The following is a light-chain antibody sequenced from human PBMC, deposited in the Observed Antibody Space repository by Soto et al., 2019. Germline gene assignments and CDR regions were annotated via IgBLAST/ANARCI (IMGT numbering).Light chain of an antibody. J-gene: IGKJ5*01. CDR1: QSFKSSY. CDR2: GTS. CDR3: QQYGSSIT. V-gene: IGKV3-20*01. Sequence: IVMTQSPGTLSLPPGERATLPCRSSQSFKSSYLAWYQHKPGQAPRLLIYGTSSRATGIPDRFSGSGSGADFTLTISRLEPEDFAVYYCQQYGSSITFGQGTRLEIK.